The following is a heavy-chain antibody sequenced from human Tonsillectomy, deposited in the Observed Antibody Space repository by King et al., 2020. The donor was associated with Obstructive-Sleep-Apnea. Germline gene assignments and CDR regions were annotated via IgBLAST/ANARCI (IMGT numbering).Heavy chain of an antibody. V-gene: IGHV3-30*18. CDR3: AKDFSYGDHPSYFDY. CDR1: GFSFSSYG. D-gene: IGHD4-17*01. Sequence: VQLVESGGGVVQPGRSLRLSCAASGFSFSSYGMHWVRQAPGKGLEWVAGTSYDGSKKYYPYSVKGRFTISRDNSKNTVYLQMNSLRAEDTAVYYCAKDFSYGDHPSYFDYWGQGTLVTVSS. J-gene: IGHJ4*02. CDR2: TSYDGSKK.